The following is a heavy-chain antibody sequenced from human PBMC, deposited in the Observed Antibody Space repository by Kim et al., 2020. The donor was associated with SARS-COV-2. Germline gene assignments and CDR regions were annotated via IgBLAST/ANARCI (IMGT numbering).Heavy chain of an antibody. J-gene: IGHJ4*02. V-gene: IGHV3-30*03. CDR3: VRGGYYYLDDY. CDR1: GFAFSGYG. Sequence: GSLRLSCAASGFAFSGYGMHWVRQAPGKGLDWVTLISYDGNNKYYADSVKGRFTVSRDSSKNTLYLQMNSLRAEDTAIYYCVRGGYYYLDDYWGQGTLVTVSS. D-gene: IGHD3-22*01. CDR2: ISYDGNNK.